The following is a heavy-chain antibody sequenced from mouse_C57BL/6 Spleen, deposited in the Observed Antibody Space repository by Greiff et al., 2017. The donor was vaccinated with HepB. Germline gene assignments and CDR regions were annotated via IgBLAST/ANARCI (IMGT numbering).Heavy chain of an antibody. CDR3: ARESSGYSDY. J-gene: IGHJ2*01. CDR1: GYTFTSYG. Sequence: QVHVKQSGAELARPGASVKLSCKASGYTFTSYGISWVKQRTGQGLEWIGEIYPRSGNTYYNEKFKGKATLTADKSSSTAYMELRSLTSEDSAVYFCARESSGYSDYWGQGTTLTVSS. D-gene: IGHD3-2*02. V-gene: IGHV1-81*01. CDR2: IYPRSGNT.